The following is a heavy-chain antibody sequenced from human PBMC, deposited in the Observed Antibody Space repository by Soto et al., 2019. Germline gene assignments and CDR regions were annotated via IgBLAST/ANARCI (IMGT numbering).Heavy chain of an antibody. D-gene: IGHD5-12*01. J-gene: IGHJ3*02. CDR3: ASQKWPNAFDI. CDR1: GITLSSFE. CDR2: ISKSGGLKYYL. Sequence: GGSLRLSCAASGITLSSFEMNWVRQAPGKGLEWISYISKSGGLKYYLDYADSVKGRLTISRDDAKNSVFLQMNSLRAEDTAVYYCASQKWPNAFDIWGQGTMVTVSS. V-gene: IGHV3-48*03.